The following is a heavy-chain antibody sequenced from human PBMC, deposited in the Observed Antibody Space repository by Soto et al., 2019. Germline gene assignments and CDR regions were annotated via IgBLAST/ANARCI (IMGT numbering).Heavy chain of an antibody. V-gene: IGHV3-30-3*01. CDR2: ISYDGSNK. CDR1: GFTFRSYA. J-gene: IGHJ4*02. D-gene: IGHD6-13*01. Sequence: PGGSLRLSCAAAGFTFRSYAMHWVRKAPGKGLEWVAVISYDGSNKYYADSVKGRFTISRDNSKNTLYLQMNSLRAEDTAVYYCARDGQQLVSYYFDYWGQGTLVTVSS. CDR3: ARDGQQLVSYYFDY.